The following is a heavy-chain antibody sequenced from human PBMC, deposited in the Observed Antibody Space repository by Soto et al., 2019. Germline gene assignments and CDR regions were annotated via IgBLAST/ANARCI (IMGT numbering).Heavy chain of an antibody. D-gene: IGHD6-6*01. J-gene: IGHJ4*02. Sequence: GESLKISCAVSGFTFSGYWMHWVRQVPGKGLTWVSRISDDGSTATYADSVKGRFVISRDNAKNILYLEMNTLRVDDSGLYYCARGPRVSSTGTGAHWGRGTLVTVSS. CDR2: ISDDGSTA. CDR1: GFTFSGYW. CDR3: ARGPRVSSTGTGAH. V-gene: IGHV3-74*01.